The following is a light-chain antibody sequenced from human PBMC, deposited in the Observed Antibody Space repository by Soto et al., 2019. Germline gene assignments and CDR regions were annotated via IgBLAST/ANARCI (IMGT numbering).Light chain of an antibody. J-gene: IGKJ4*01. CDR2: DAS. Sequence: EIVLTQSPATLSLSPGERAILSCRASQSVSSYLAWYQQKLGQAPRLLIYDASNRATGIPARFSGSGSGTDFTLTISSLEPEDSAIYYCQQRDNWPLTFGGGTKVEIK. V-gene: IGKV3-11*01. CDR1: QSVSSY. CDR3: QQRDNWPLT.